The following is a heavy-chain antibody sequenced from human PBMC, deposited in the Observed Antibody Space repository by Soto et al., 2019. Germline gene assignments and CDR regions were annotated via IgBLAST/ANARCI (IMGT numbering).Heavy chain of an antibody. D-gene: IGHD3-10*01. Sequence: PGGSLRLSCAASGFSFSTYTMNWVRQAPGKGLEWVSYISSGSSIIYYAGSVKGRFTISRDDVKNSLFLQMNSLTDGDTAVYYCVRVRYGSGSYRPSDAFDISGPGPLVTVSS. CDR1: GFSFSTYT. V-gene: IGHV3-48*02. CDR2: ISSGSSII. CDR3: VRVRYGSGSYRPSDAFDI. J-gene: IGHJ3*02.